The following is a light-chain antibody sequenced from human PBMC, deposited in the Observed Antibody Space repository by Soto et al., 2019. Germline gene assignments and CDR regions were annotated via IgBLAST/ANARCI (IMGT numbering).Light chain of an antibody. CDR3: QSYDTMLSGPGV. V-gene: IGLV1-40*01. CDR2: NNI. CDR1: SFNIGAGYD. J-gene: IGLJ2*01. Sequence: QSVLTQPPSVSGAPGQRVTISCTGSSFNIGAGYDVHWYQQLPGTAPKLLIYNNINRPSGVPDRFSGSKSGTSASLAITGLQPEDEADYYCQSYDTMLSGPGVFGGGTKVTAL.